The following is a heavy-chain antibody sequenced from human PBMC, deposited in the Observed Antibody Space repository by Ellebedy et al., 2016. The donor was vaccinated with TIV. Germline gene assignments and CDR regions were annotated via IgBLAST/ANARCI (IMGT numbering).Heavy chain of an antibody. CDR3: TGRVALDY. Sequence: MPSETLSLTCSVSGGSISSSSYYWGWIRQAPGKGLEWIGSIYSLGTTYYNPSLKRRVTISIHTAKNQISLKLTSVTAADTAVYYCTGRVALDYWGQGTLVTVSS. CDR2: IYSLGTT. V-gene: IGHV4-39*07. J-gene: IGHJ4*02. CDR1: GGSISSSSYY. D-gene: IGHD1-14*01.